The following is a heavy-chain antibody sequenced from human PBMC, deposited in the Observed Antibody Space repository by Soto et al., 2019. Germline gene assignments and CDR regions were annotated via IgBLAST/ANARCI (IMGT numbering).Heavy chain of an antibody. CDR1: GFTFGDYA. V-gene: IGHV3-49*04. Sequence: PGGSLRLSCPASGFTFGDYAMSWVRQAPGKGLEWVGFIRSKAYGGTTEYAASVKGRFTISRDDSKSIAYLQMNSLKTEDTAVYYCLLWFGELLIDYYYYGMDVWGQGTTVTVSS. CDR2: IRSKAYGGTT. J-gene: IGHJ6*02. D-gene: IGHD3-10*01. CDR3: LLWFGELLIDYYYYGMDV.